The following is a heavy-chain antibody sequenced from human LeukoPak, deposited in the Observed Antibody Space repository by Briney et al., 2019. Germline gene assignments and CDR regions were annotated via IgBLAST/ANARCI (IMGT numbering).Heavy chain of an antibody. D-gene: IGHD4-23*01. J-gene: IGHJ6*02. V-gene: IGHV3-43*01. Sequence: GGSLRLSCAASGFTFDDYTMHWVRQVPGKGLEWVSLISWDGGSTYYADSVKGRFTISRDNSKNSLYLQMNSLRTEDTALYYCARDVHRGLVSGMDVWGQGTTVTVSS. CDR2: ISWDGGST. CDR3: ARDVHRGLVSGMDV. CDR1: GFTFDDYT.